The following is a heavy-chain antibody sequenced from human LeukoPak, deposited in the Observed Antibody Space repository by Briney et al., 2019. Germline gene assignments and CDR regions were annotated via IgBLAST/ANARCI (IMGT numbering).Heavy chain of an antibody. CDR3: ARETSQKGAHYMDV. J-gene: IGHJ6*03. V-gene: IGHV4-59*01. D-gene: IGHD3-16*01. Sequence: SETLSLTCTVSGGSISSYYWSWIRQPPGKGLEWIGYIYYSGSTYNPSLKSRVTISVDTSKNQFSLKLSSVTAADTAVYYCARETSQKGAHYMDVWGKGTTVTISS. CDR1: GGSISSYY. CDR2: IYYSGST.